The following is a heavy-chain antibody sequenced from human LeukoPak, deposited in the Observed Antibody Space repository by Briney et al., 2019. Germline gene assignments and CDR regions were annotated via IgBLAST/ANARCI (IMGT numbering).Heavy chain of an antibody. CDR1: GFTFSSYA. CDR2: ISGSGGST. Sequence: GGSLRLSCAASGFTFSSYAMSWVRQAPGKGLEWVSAISGSGGSTYYADSVRGRFTISRDNSKNTLFLQMNSLRAEDTALYYCAKAGHSSSWAWADYWGQGTLVTVSS. D-gene: IGHD6-13*01. V-gene: IGHV3-23*01. J-gene: IGHJ4*02. CDR3: AKAGHSSSWAWADY.